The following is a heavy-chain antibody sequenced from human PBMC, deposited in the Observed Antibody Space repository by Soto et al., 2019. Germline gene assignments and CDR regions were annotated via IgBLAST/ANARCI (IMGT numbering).Heavy chain of an antibody. J-gene: IGHJ4*02. CDR3: ARGGGEGNNPFGY. V-gene: IGHV3-30-3*01. Sequence: QVQLVESGGGVVQPGRSLRLSCAASGFTFSSYAMHWVRQAPVKGLEWVASISYDESTKYYTDSVQGRFTISRDNSKNTVYLQMNSLRAEDTAIYYCARGGGEGNNPFGYWGQGTLVTVSS. D-gene: IGHD3-10*01. CDR2: ISYDESTK. CDR1: GFTFSSYA.